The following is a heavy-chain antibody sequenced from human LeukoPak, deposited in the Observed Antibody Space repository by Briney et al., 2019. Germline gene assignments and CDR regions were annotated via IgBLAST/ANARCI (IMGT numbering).Heavy chain of an antibody. Sequence: ASVKVSCKASGYTFTSYDINWVRQATGQGLEWMGWMNPNSGNTGYAQKFQGKVTMTRDTSTSTAYIELSSLRSEDTAVYYCASSLHSSGSYNNWFDPWGQGTLVTVSS. CDR1: GYTFTSYD. CDR2: MNPNSGNT. D-gene: IGHD3-22*01. V-gene: IGHV1-8*01. CDR3: ASSLHSSGSYNNWFDP. J-gene: IGHJ5*02.